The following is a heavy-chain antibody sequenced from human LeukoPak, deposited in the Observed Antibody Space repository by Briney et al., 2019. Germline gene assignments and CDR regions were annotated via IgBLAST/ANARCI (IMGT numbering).Heavy chain of an antibody. CDR3: ARGVYDSSGYFVY. V-gene: IGHV3-48*04. CDR1: GLTFSSYA. Sequence: GGSLRPSFAASGLTFSSYAMSWVRQAPGKGLEWVSYISSSGSTIYYADSVKGRFTISRDNAKNSLYLQMNSLRAEDTAVYYCARGVYDSSGYFVYWGQGTLVTVSS. D-gene: IGHD3-22*01. J-gene: IGHJ4*02. CDR2: ISSSGSTI.